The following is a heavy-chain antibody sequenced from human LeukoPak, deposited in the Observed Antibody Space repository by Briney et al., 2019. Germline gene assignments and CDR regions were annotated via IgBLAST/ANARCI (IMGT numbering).Heavy chain of an antibody. J-gene: IGHJ4*02. CDR3: ARNHCSGGSCYSDY. D-gene: IGHD2-15*01. CDR2: IIPILGIA. CDR1: GGTFCSYA. V-gene: IGHV1-69*04. Sequence: GASVKVSCKASGGTFCSYAISWVRQAPGQGLEWMGRIIPILGIANYAQKFQGRVTITADKSTSTAYMELSSLRSEDTAVYYCARNHCSGGSCYSDYWGQGTLVTFSS.